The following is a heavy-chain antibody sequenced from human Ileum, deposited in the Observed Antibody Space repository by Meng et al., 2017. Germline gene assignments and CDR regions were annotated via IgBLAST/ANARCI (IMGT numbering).Heavy chain of an antibody. CDR2: INHSGST. CDR1: GGSFSGYS. CDR3: ARTSGWFYY. D-gene: IGHD6-19*01. V-gene: IGHV4-34*01. Sequence: QVQLQQVGAGLLKPSEALSRTCAVYGGSFSGYSGSWIRQPQGKGLEWIGEINHSGSTNYNPSLKSRVTISVDTSKNQFSLKLSSVTAADTAVYYCARTSGWFYYWGQGTLVTVSS. J-gene: IGHJ4*02.